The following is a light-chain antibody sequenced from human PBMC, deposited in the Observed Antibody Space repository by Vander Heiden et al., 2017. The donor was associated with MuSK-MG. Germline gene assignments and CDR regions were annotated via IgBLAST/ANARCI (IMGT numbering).Light chain of an antibody. CDR3: SSYTSSSTLYV. CDR1: SSDVGGYNY. Sequence: QSALTQPASVSGPPGQSITISCTGTSSDVGGYNYGSWYQQHPGKAPKLMIYEVSNRPSGVSNRFSGSKSGNTASLTISGLQAEDEADYYCSSYTSSSTLYVFGTGTKVTVL. J-gene: IGLJ1*01. CDR2: EVS. V-gene: IGLV2-14*01.